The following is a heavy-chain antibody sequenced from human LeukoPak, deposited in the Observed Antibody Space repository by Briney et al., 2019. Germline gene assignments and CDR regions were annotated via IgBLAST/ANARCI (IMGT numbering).Heavy chain of an antibody. CDR3: AKALEQETVIALDS. J-gene: IGHJ4*02. D-gene: IGHD6-13*01. Sequence: GGSLRLSCAASGFTFSTYAMSWVRQAPGKGLEWVSAISGSGGSTYYADSVKGRFTISRDNSKNTLYLQMSSLRAEDTSIYFCAKALEQETVIALDSWGQGTLVTVSS. V-gene: IGHV3-23*01. CDR1: GFTFSTYA. CDR2: ISGSGGST.